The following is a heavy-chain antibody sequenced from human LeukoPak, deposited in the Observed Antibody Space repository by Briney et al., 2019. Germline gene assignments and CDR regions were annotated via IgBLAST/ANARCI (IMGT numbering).Heavy chain of an antibody. J-gene: IGHJ4*02. Sequence: PGGSLRLSCAASGLTFSSYNMNWVRQAPGKGLEWVSYISSSSTIYYADSVKGRFTISRDNAKNSLYLQMNSLRAEDTAVYYCARVGAQLWPDYWGQGTLVTVSS. CDR1: GLTFSSYN. D-gene: IGHD5-18*01. V-gene: IGHV3-48*01. CDR3: ARVGAQLWPDY. CDR2: ISSSSTI.